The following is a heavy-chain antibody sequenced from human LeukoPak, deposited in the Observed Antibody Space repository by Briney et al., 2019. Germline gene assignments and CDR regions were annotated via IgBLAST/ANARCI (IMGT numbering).Heavy chain of an antibody. Sequence: PGGSLRLSCAASRFTFNSYAMSWVRQAPGKGLEWVANIKTDGSEKYYVDCVRGRFTISRDNAENSLYLQMNSLRAEDTAVYYCATNSGYRFDYWGQGSLVTVSS. CDR2: IKTDGSEK. D-gene: IGHD3-22*01. V-gene: IGHV3-7*01. J-gene: IGHJ4*02. CDR1: RFTFNSYA. CDR3: ATNSGYRFDY.